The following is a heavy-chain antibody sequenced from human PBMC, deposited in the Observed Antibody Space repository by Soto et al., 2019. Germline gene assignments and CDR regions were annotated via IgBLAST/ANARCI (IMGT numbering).Heavy chain of an antibody. CDR1: GGSISSGGYY. CDR3: ARDSVPGIYDYYGMDV. Sequence: QVQLQESGPGLVKPSQTLSLTCTVSGGSISSGGYYWSWIRQHPGKGLEWIGYIYYSGSTYYNPSLKSLVNISVDTSKNQFSLKLSSVTAADAAVYYCARDSVPGIYDYYGMDVWGQGTTVTVSS. V-gene: IGHV4-31*01. D-gene: IGHD2-2*01. J-gene: IGHJ6*02. CDR2: IYYSGST.